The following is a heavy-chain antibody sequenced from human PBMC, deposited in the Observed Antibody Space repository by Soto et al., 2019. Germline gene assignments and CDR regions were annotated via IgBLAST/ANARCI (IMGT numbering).Heavy chain of an antibody. V-gene: IGHV1-18*01. CDR1: GYTFSSYG. CDR3: AREGWLGELLY. D-gene: IGHD3-10*01. CDR2: ISGYNGNA. J-gene: IGHJ4*02. Sequence: VQLVQSGNVVQKPGASVKVSCKTSGYTFSSYGISWVRQAPGQGLEWMGWISGYNGNADYAQRFRVRVNMTTHTSTTTVFMELRSRKSDDTALYFCAREGWLGELLYWGQGSLVIVS.